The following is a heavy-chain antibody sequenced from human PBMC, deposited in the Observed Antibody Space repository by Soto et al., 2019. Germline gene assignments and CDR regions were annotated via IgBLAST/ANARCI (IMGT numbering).Heavy chain of an antibody. CDR3: ARGVRTGFYGMDV. Sequence: VKASWEACGEGNTSCGMSWVQQDHGQGLEWMGWISASNGNTNYAQKLQGRVPMKTETLTRTAYMELRSLRSDDTAVYYCARGVRTGFYGMDVWRQGTTVTVSS. CDR1: GEGNTSCG. CDR2: ISASNGNT. V-gene: IGHV1-18*01. D-gene: IGHD3-10*01. J-gene: IGHJ6*02.